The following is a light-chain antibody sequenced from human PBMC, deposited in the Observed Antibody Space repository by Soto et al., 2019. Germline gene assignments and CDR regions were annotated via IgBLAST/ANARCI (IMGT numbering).Light chain of an antibody. CDR2: DVS. Sequence: QSALTQPASVSGSPGQSITISCTGTSSDVGAYNYVSWYQQHPVKDPKLMIYDVSSRPSGISNRFSGSKSGNTASLTISGVQAEDEADYYCSLYASSSTVIFGGGTKVTVL. V-gene: IGLV2-14*01. CDR3: SLYASSSTVI. J-gene: IGLJ2*01. CDR1: SSDVGAYNY.